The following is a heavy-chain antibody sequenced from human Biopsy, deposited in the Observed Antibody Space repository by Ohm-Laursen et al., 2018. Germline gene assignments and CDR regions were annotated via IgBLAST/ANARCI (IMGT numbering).Heavy chain of an antibody. J-gene: IGHJ3*02. CDR1: GGSLSNYY. V-gene: IGHV4-4*07. CDR3: ARDYGLELGGLEAFDI. Sequence: PSQTLSLTCTVSGGSLSNYYWSWIRRPAGKGLEWSGRIYTSGSSNKNPSLMSRVTMSVDTSKKQFSLKVYSVTAADTAVYYCARDYGLELGGLEAFDIWGQGTMVTVSS. CDR2: IYTSGSS. D-gene: IGHD1-7*01.